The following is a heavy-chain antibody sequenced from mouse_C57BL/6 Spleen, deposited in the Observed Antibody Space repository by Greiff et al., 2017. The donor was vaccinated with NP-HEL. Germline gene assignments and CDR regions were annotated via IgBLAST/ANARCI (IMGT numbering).Heavy chain of an antibody. Sequence: QVQLKESGAGRGGPGAGGKMSCKASGERGNRYTMHGGKQRPGQGLEWMGYINTSSGYTKYNQKFKDKATLTADKSSSTAYMQLNSLTSEDSAVGDCTRYW. V-gene: IGHV1-4*01. CDR3: TRY. CDR1: GERGNRYT. J-gene: IGHJ2*01. CDR2: INTSSGYT.